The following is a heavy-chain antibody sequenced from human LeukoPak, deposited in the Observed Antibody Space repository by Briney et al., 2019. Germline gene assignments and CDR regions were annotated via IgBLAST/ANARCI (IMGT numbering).Heavy chain of an antibody. D-gene: IGHD3-9*01. CDR1: GFTFSRYS. J-gene: IGHJ3*02. V-gene: IGHV3-21*01. Sequence: GSLRLSCAASGFTFSRYSMNWVRQAPGKGLEWVSSISSSSSYIYYADSVRGRFTISRDNAKNSLYLQMNSLRAEDTAVYYCAKAKILRYFDWFNDAFDIWGQGTMVTVSS. CDR2: ISSSSSYI. CDR3: AKAKILRYFDWFNDAFDI.